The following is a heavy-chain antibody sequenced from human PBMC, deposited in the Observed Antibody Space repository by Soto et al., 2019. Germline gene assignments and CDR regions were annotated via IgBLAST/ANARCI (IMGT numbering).Heavy chain of an antibody. J-gene: IGHJ4*02. CDR1: GASVSGDGSY. CDR2: IHNSGST. CDR3: ARDLGSEQWCFDN. D-gene: IGHD6-19*01. Sequence: QVQLQESGPGLVKPSQTLSLTCLVSGASVSGDGSYCSWIRQHPGKGLEFIGYIHNSGSTYSNPSLENRVAMSIDTSKNQFSLRLSSVTAADSAVYFWARDLGSEQWCFDNWGQGILVTVAS. V-gene: IGHV4-31*03.